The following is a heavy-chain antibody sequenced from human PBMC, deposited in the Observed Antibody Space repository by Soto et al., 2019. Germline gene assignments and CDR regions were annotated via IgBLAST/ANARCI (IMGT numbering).Heavy chain of an antibody. D-gene: IGHD2-21*01. CDR3: AKGHVFVAPQNGRSFDS. J-gene: IGHJ4*02. V-gene: IGHV3-48*03. CDR1: GFTFSHFE. Sequence: GSLRLSCAASGFTFSHFEMSWVRQAQGKGLEWISYITSSGGTTCYADPVKGRFTISRDNTKNSLYLQMNSLRAEDTAVYYCAKGHVFVAPQNGRSFDSWGQGSLVTVSS. CDR2: ITSSGGTT.